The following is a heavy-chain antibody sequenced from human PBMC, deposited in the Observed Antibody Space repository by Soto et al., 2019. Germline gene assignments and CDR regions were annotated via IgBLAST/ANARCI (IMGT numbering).Heavy chain of an antibody. V-gene: IGHV3-53*01. CDR3: ARSGYSFAWGY. CDR2: INSDGST. J-gene: IGHJ4*02. CDR1: GFLVNSAY. Sequence: EVQLVESGGGLIPPGGSLRLSCAASGFLVNSAYMTWVRQAPGKGLEWLSRINSDGSTLYAESVKGRFTIDRDNSKNRLDLQMNSLRAEDTAMYYCARSGYSFAWGYWGQGTLVIVTS. D-gene: IGHD5-18*01.